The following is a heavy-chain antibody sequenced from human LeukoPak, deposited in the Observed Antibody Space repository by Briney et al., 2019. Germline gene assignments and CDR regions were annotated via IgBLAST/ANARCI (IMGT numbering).Heavy chain of an antibody. CDR2: MNPNSGST. CDR3: ARCRSTGYPYYFEY. J-gene: IGHJ4*02. CDR1: GYTFTSYD. V-gene: IGHV1-8*03. D-gene: IGHD5-12*01. Sequence: ASVKVSCKASGYTFTSYDINWVRQATGQGLEWMGWMNPNSGSTGYAQKFQGRVSITRNTSISTAYMELSGLRSEETAVYYCARCRSTGYPYYFEYWGQGTLVTVSS.